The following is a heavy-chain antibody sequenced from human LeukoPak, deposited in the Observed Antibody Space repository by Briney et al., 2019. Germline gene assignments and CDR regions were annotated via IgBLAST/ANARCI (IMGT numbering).Heavy chain of an antibody. CDR3: ARIDRAVAGTIDY. CDR1: GGSISGYY. V-gene: IGHV4-59*08. J-gene: IGHJ4*02. D-gene: IGHD6-19*01. CDR2: IYYSGST. Sequence: KPSETLSLTCTVSGGSISGYYWNWMRQPPGKGLEWIGYIYYSGSTNYNPSLKSRVTMSVDTSKNQFSLKLSSVTAADTAVYYCARIDRAVAGTIDYWGQGTLVTVSS.